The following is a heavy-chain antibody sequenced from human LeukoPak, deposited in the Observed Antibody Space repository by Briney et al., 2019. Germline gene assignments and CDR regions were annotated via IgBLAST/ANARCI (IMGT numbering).Heavy chain of an antibody. J-gene: IGHJ4*02. CDR3: ASHSTATEWELLS. D-gene: IGHD1-26*01. V-gene: IGHV3-30*04. CDR1: GFTFSNYI. CDR2: ILENGSNQ. Sequence: SGGSLRLSCAASGFTFSNYIMHWVRQAPGKGLDWVAVILENGSNQYYADSVKGRFTISRDNSKNTLYLQMNSLRPEDTAVYYCASHSTATEWELLSWGQGTLVTVSS.